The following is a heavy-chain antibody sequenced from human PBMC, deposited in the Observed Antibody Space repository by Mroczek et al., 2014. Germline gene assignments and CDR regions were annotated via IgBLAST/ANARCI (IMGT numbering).Heavy chain of an antibody. J-gene: IGHJ2*01. CDR3: ARPSISLFGAVISLDWYFDL. V-gene: IGHV3-30*06. CDR1: DSFSIIIG. D-gene: IGHD3-3*01. CDR2: YSGSGATK. Sequence: QVQLGRNLGDGRGPAWGVLRLSCTALDSFSIIIGIHWVRQAPGKGLEWVALYSGSGATKFYADSVKGRFSISRDNSKNXMYLQMNSLRPEDSSVYYCARPSISLFGAVISLDWYFDLWGRGTLLTVSS.